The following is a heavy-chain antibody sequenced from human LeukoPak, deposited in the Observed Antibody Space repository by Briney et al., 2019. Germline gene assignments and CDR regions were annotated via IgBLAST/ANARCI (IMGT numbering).Heavy chain of an antibody. J-gene: IGHJ4*02. Sequence: PGGSLRLSCAASGFFFSNYDMNWVRQAPGKGLEWVSGLSGSGGSTFYADSVKGRFTISRDNSKNTVYLQMNSLRGEETAIYYCARGVTVTTDFWGQGTLVTVSS. D-gene: IGHD4-17*01. V-gene: IGHV3-23*01. CDR3: ARGVTVTTDF. CDR2: LSGSGGST. CDR1: GFFFSNYD.